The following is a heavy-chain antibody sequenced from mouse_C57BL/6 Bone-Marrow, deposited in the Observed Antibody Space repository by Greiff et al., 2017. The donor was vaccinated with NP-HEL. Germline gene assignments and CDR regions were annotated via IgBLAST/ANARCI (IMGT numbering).Heavy chain of an antibody. D-gene: IGHD1-1*01. CDR2: IRSKSNNYAT. J-gene: IGHJ1*03. Sequence: EVQLVESGGGLVQPKGSLKLSCAASGFSFNTYAMNWVRQAPGKGLEWVARIRSKSNNYATYYADSVKDRFTISRDDSESMLYLQMNNLKTEDTAMYYCVSGGSPLWYFDVWGTGTTVTVSS. CDR3: VSGGSPLWYFDV. V-gene: IGHV10-1*01. CDR1: GFSFNTYA.